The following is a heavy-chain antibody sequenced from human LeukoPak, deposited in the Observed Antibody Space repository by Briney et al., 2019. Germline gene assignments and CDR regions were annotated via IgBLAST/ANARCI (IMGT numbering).Heavy chain of an antibody. CDR1: GFTFSSYA. J-gene: IGHJ4*02. D-gene: IGHD5-12*01. CDR3: ARGLEDIVATTYFDY. V-gene: IGHV3-30-3*01. Sequence: GGSLRLSCAASGFTFSSYAMHWVRQAPGKGLEWVAAISYDGSNKYYADSEKGRFTISRDNSKNTLYLQMNSLRAEDTAVYYCARGLEDIVATTYFDYWGQGTLVTVSS. CDR2: ISYDGSNK.